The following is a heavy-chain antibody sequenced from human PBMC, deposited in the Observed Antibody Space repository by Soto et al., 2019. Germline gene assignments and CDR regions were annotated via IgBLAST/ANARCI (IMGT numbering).Heavy chain of an antibody. CDR2: IYPGDSDT. J-gene: IGHJ3*02. V-gene: IGHV5-51*01. CDR1: GYSFTSYW. D-gene: IGHD3-3*01. Sequence: SLKISCKGSGYSFTSYWIGWVRQMPGKGLEWMGIIYPGDSDTRYSPSFQGQVTISADKSISTAYLQWSSLKASDTAMYYCASFAYDFWSGDAFDIWGQGTMVTVSS. CDR3: ASFAYDFWSGDAFDI.